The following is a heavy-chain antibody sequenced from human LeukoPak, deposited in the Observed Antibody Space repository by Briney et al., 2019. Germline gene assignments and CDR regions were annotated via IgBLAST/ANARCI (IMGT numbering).Heavy chain of an antibody. D-gene: IGHD3-10*01. J-gene: IGHJ5*02. V-gene: IGHV1-69-2*01. CDR2: VDPEDGET. Sequence: GATVKISCKVSGYTFTDYYMHWVQQAPGKGLEWMRLVDPEDGETIYAEKFQGRVTITADTSTDTAYMELSSLRSEDTAVYYCATETRPMVRGVIITENWFDAWGQGTLVTVSS. CDR3: ATETRPMVRGVIITENWFDA. CDR1: GYTFTDYY.